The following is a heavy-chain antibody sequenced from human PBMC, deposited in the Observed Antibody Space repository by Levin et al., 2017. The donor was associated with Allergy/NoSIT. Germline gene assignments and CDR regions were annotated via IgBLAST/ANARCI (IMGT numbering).Heavy chain of an antibody. CDR3: AREGGSGSYLNY. D-gene: IGHD1-26*01. Sequence: GESLKISCAASGFTFSNYSMNWVRQAPGKGLEWISYISSTGSNIYHADSVRGRFTTYRDNAKNSLYLQMNSLRAEDTAVYYCAREGGSGSYLNYWGQGTLVTVSS. J-gene: IGHJ4*02. V-gene: IGHV3-48*01. CDR2: ISSTGSNI. CDR1: GFTFSNYS.